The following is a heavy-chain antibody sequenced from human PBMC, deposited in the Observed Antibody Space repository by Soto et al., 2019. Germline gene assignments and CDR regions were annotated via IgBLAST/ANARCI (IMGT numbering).Heavy chain of an antibody. J-gene: IGHJ5*02. D-gene: IGHD3-3*01. Sequence: ASETLSLTSSVSAGAISGYYWTWIPQPAGKGLEWIGRIYSSGNTKYNPSHQRRATMSLDKSNNQFSLRLTSVTAADTAVYYCRRGQRFSDWFDPWGQGTLVTVSS. CDR2: IYSSGNT. CDR1: AGAISGYY. V-gene: IGHV4-4*07. CDR3: RRGQRFSDWFDP.